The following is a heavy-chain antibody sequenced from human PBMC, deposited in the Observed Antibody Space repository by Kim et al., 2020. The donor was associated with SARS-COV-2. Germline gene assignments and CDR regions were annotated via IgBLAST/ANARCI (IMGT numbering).Heavy chain of an antibody. CDR1: GFTFSSYA. CDR3: AKDQVDIVVVVAANNWFDP. Sequence: GGSLRLSCAASGFTFSSYAMSWVRQAPGKGLEWVSAISGSGGSTYYADSVKGRFTISRDNSKNTLYLQMNSLRAEDTAVYYCAKDQVDIVVVVAANNWFDPWGQGTLVTVSS. CDR2: ISGSGGST. D-gene: IGHD2-15*01. J-gene: IGHJ5*02. V-gene: IGHV3-23*01.